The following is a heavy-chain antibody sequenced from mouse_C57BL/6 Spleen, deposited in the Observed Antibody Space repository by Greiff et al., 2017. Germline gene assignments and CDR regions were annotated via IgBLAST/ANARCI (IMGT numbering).Heavy chain of an antibody. J-gene: IGHJ3*01. CDR1: GYTFTSYW. V-gene: IGHV1-69*01. CDR2: IDPSDSYT. D-gene: IGHD1-1*01. Sequence: QVQLQQPGAELVMPGASVKLSCKASGYTFTSYWMHWVKQRPGQGLEWIGEIDPSDSYTNYNQKFKGKSTLTVDKSSRPAYMQLSSLTSEDSAVYYCARGGSSAWFAYWGQGTLVTVSA. CDR3: ARGGSSAWFAY.